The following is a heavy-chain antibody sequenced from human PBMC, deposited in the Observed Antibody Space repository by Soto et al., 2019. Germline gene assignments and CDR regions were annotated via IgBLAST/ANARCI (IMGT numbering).Heavy chain of an antibody. Sequence: SETLSLTCTVSGGSISSYYWSWTRKPPGKGLGWIGYIYYSGSTNYNPSLKSRVTISVDTSKNQFSLKLSSVTAADTAVYYCARASYYDFGNYYYYYLAVWGKGTTVTVSS. CDR1: GGSISSYY. J-gene: IGHJ6*03. CDR2: IYYSGST. CDR3: ARASYYDFGNYYYYYLAV. V-gene: IGHV4-59*01. D-gene: IGHD3-3*01.